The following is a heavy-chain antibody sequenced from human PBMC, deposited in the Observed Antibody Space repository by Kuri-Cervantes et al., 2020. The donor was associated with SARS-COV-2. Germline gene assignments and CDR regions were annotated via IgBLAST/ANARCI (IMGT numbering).Heavy chain of an antibody. CDR3: ARYNWKLASWFDP. J-gene: IGHJ5*02. D-gene: IGHD1-20*01. Sequence: ESLKISCTVSGGSISSYYWSWIRQPAGKGLEWIGRIYTSGSTNYNPSLKSRVTMSVDTSKNQFSLKLSSVTAADTAVYYCARYNWKLASWFDPWGQGTLVTVSS. CDR1: GGSISSYY. V-gene: IGHV4-4*07. CDR2: IYTSGST.